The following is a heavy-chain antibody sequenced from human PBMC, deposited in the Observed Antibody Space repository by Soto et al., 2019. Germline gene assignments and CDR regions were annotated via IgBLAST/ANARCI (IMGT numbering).Heavy chain of an antibody. J-gene: IGHJ6*02. CDR3: AAYDPIEWNYYYYGMDV. CDR1: GFTFTSSA. D-gene: IGHD3-3*01. Sequence: ASVKVSCKASGFTFTSSAVQWVRQARGQRLEWIGWIVVGSGNTNYAQKFQERVTITRDMSTSTAYMELSSLRSEDTAVYYCAAYDPIEWNYYYYGMDVWGQGTTVTVSS. V-gene: IGHV1-58*01. CDR2: IVVGSGNT.